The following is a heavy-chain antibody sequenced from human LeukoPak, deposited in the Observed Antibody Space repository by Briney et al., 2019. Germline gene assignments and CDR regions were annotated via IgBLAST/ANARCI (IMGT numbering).Heavy chain of an antibody. CDR3: AELGITMIGGV. D-gene: IGHD3-10*02. J-gene: IGHJ6*04. CDR2: ISSSSSYI. V-gene: IGHV3-21*01. Sequence: GGSLRLSCAASGFTFSSYSMNWVRQAPGKGLEWVSSISSSSSYIYYADSVKGRFTISRDNAKNSLYLRMNSLRAEDTAVYYCAELGITMIGGVWGKGTTVTISS. CDR1: GFTFSSYS.